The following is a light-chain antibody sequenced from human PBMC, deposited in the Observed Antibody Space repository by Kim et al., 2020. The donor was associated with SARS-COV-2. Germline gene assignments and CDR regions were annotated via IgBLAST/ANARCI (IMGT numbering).Light chain of an antibody. CDR3: QQYESYFALT. CDR1: QNIITS. J-gene: IGKJ4*01. V-gene: IGKV1-5*01. CDR2: DAS. Sequence: GDRVTITCRASQNIITSLAWYQQKPGKAPNLLIYDASNLEGGVPSRFSGSGSGTTFTLTISGLQPDDFATYYCQQYESYFALTFGGGTKV.